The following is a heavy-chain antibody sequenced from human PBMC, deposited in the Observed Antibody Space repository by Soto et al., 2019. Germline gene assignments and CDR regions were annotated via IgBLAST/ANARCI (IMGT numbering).Heavy chain of an antibody. V-gene: IGHV3-48*02. Sequence: ESGGGLVQPGGSLRLSCAASGFTFSSFSMNWVRQAPGKGLEWVSYISSSSSTIYYADSVKGRFTISRDNAKNSLYLQMNSLRDEDTAVYYCARGASNYDFWSGYPEVSYGMDVWGQGTTVTVSS. CDR1: GFTFSSFS. CDR2: ISSSSSTI. D-gene: IGHD3-3*01. CDR3: ARGASNYDFWSGYPEVSYGMDV. J-gene: IGHJ6*02.